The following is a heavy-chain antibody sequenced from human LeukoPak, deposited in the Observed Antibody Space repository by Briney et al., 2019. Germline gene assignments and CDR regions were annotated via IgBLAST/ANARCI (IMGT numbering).Heavy chain of an antibody. CDR3: VRHDGRGGATMGAFDS. Sequence: PSETLSLTCTISAASISSSSHHWGWLRQSPGRGREWVGSIYYGQTIYYNPSLNSRVTISVVTSKDQFTLQLNSVTAADTAVYYCVRHDGRGGATMGAFDSWGQGSLVTVSS. D-gene: IGHD4/OR15-4a*01. J-gene: IGHJ5*01. CDR1: AASISSSSHH. CDR2: IYYGQTI. V-gene: IGHV4-39*01.